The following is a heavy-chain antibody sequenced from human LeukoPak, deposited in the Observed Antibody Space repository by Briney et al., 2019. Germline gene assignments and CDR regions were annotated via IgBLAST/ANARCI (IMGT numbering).Heavy chain of an antibody. CDR3: ARATVTTSNWFDP. Sequence: PSETLSLTCTVSGYSISSGYYWGWLRQPPGKGLEWIGSIYQRGSTYYNPALKSRVTISVDTSKNQFSLKLSSVTAADTAVYYCARATVTTSNWFDPWGQGTLVSVSS. CDR1: GYSISSGYY. J-gene: IGHJ5*02. V-gene: IGHV4-38-2*02. CDR2: IYQRGST. D-gene: IGHD4-11*01.